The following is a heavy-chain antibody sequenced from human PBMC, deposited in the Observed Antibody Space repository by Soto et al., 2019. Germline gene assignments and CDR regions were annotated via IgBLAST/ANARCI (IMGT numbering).Heavy chain of an antibody. J-gene: IGHJ4*02. CDR2: ISAYNGNT. D-gene: IGHD3-3*01. CDR1: GYTFTSYG. CDR3: ASAHLDFWSGYSWDY. V-gene: IGHV1-18*01. Sequence: QVQLVQSGAEVKKPGASVKVSCKASGYTFTSYGISWVRQAPGQGLEWMGWISAYNGNTNYAQKLQGRVTMTTDTSTSTAYMELRSLRSDDTAVYYCASAHLDFWSGYSWDYWGQGTLVTVSS.